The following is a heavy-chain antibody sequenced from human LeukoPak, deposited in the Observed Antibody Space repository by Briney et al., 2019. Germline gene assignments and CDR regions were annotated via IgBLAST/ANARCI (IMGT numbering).Heavy chain of an antibody. J-gene: IGHJ4*02. V-gene: IGHV4-34*01. CDR3: ARGLDDYGDYYDY. CDR2: INHSGST. D-gene: IGHD4-17*01. CDR1: GGSFSGYY. Sequence: SETLSLTCAVYGGSFSGYYWSWIRQPPGKGLEWIGEINHSGSTNYNPSLKSRVTISVDTSKNQFSLKLSSVTAADTAVYYCARGLDDYGDYYDYWGQGTLVTVSS.